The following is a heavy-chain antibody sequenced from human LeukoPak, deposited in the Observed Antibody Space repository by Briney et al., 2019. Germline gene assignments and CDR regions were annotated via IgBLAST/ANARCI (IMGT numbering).Heavy chain of an antibody. CDR2: INHSGST. CDR3: ARDPNYGGNSNY. V-gene: IGHV4-34*01. CDR1: GGSFSGYY. J-gene: IGHJ4*02. D-gene: IGHD4-23*01. Sequence: PSETVSLTCADYGGSFSGYYWSWIRQPPGKGLEWIGEINHSGSTNYNPSLKSRVTISVDTSKDQFSLKLSSVTAADTAVYYCARDPNYGGNSNYWGQGTLVTVSS.